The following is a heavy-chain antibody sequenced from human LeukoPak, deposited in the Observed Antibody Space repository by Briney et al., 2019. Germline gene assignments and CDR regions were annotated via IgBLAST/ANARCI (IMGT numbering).Heavy chain of an antibody. Sequence: ASVKVSCKASGFTFTIYYMHWVRRAPGQGLEWMGIINPSGDATSYAQKFQGRVTMTRDASTNTIYLELSSMRSEDTAVYYCARDPAAAGQAPFDYWGQGTLVTVSS. CDR2: INPSGDAT. J-gene: IGHJ4*02. V-gene: IGHV1-46*01. CDR3: ARDPAAAGQAPFDY. CDR1: GFTFTIYY. D-gene: IGHD6-13*01.